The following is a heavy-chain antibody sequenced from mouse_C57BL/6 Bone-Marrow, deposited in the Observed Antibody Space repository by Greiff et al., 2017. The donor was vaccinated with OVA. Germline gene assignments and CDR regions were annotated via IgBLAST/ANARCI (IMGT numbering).Heavy chain of an antibody. Sequence: EVKLVESGGGLVQPGGSLSLSCAASGFTFTDYYMSWVRQPPGKALEWLGFIRNKANGYTTEYSASVKGRFTISRDNSQSILYLQMNALRAEDSATYYCATNYDDSAWFAYWGQGTLVTVSA. CDR1: GFTFTDYY. V-gene: IGHV7-3*01. CDR3: ATNYDDSAWFAY. D-gene: IGHD2-4*01. CDR2: IRNKANGYTT. J-gene: IGHJ3*01.